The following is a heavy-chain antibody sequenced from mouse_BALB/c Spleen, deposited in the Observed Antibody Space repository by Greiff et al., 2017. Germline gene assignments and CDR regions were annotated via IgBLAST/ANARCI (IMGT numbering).Heavy chain of an antibody. CDR2: ISYSGST. V-gene: IGHV3-2*02. CDR1: GYSITSDYA. J-gene: IGHJ4*01. D-gene: IGHD2-1*01. Sequence: EVKVEESGPGLVKPSQSLSLTCTVTGYSITSDYAWNWIRQFPGNKLEWMGYISYSGSTSYNPSLKSRISITRDTSKNQFFLQLNSVTTEDTATYYCARGGNYGIFYYAMDYWGQGTSVTVSS. CDR3: ARGGNYGIFYYAMDY.